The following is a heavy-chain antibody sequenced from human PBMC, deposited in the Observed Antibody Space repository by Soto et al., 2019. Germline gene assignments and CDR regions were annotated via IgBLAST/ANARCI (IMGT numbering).Heavy chain of an antibody. J-gene: IGHJ3*02. CDR2: IYYSGST. CDR1: GGSISSSSYY. Sequence: SETLSLTCTVSGGSISSSSYYWGWIRQPPGKGLEWIGSIYYSGSTYYNPSLKSRVTISVDTSKNQFSLKLSSVTAADTAVYYCASASCSGGSCYDRDDAFDIWGQGTMVTVSS. CDR3: ASASCSGGSCYDRDDAFDI. D-gene: IGHD2-15*01. V-gene: IGHV4-39*01.